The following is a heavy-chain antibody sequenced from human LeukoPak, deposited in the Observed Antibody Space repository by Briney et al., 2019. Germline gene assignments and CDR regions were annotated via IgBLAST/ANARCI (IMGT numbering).Heavy chain of an antibody. CDR1: GYTFTSYG. CDR3: ASGDYYDSSGYYPTGENY. V-gene: IGHV1-69*13. J-gene: IGHJ4*02. Sequence: ASVKVSCKASGYTFTSYGISWVRQAPGQGLEWMGGIIPIFGTANYAQKFQGRVTITADESTSTAYMELSSLRSEDTAVYYCASGDYYDSSGYYPTGENYWGQGTLVTVSS. CDR2: IIPIFGTA. D-gene: IGHD3-22*01.